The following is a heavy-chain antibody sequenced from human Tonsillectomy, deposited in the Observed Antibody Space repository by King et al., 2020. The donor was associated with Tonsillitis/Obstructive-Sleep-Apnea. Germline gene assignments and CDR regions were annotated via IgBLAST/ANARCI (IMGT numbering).Heavy chain of an antibody. CDR2: IYYSGTT. J-gene: IGHJ5*02. D-gene: IGHD3-3*01. V-gene: IGHV4-39*01. CDR1: AGSISGSTYY. CDR3: ARTSYDFWSGYYDWFDP. Sequence: PLQESGPGLVKPSETLSLTCTVSAGSISGSTYYWGWIRQPPGKGLEWIGSIYYSGTTYYNPSLKSRVTISVDTSKKQFSLKLSSVTAADTAVYYCARTSYDFWSGYYDWFDPWGQGTLVTVSS.